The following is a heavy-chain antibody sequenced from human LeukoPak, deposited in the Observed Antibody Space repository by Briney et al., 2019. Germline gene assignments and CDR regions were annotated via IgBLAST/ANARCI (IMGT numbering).Heavy chain of an antibody. CDR3: AKERDSSSWTYYYYGMDV. D-gene: IGHD6-13*01. Sequence: GGSLRLSCAASGFTLSNYGIHWVRQSPGKGLEWVAVISYDGSNKYYADSVKGRFTISRDNSKNTLYLQMNSLRAEDTAVYYCAKERDSSSWTYYYYGMDVWGQGTTVTVSS. J-gene: IGHJ6*02. V-gene: IGHV3-30*18. CDR2: ISYDGSNK. CDR1: GFTLSNYG.